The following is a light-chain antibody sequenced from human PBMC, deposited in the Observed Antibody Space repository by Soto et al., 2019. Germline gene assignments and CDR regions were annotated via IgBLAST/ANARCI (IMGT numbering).Light chain of an antibody. V-gene: IGKV3-20*01. J-gene: IGKJ1*01. CDR1: QSFGSGF. CDR3: QQYHSSPRT. CDR2: GAS. Sequence: EIVLTQSPGTLSLSPGERATLSCRASQSFGSGFLAWYQQKPGQAPRLVIYGASSRSTGIPDRFSGSGCGTDFTLTISRLETEDFAVYYCQQYHSSPRTFGQGTKVEFK.